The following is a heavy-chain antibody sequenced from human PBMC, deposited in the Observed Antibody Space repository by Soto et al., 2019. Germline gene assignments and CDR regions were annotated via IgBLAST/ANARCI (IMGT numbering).Heavy chain of an antibody. D-gene: IGHD3-3*01. CDR3: AREVSSAIFGVVIFWFDP. V-gene: IGHV1-18*01. CDR2: ISAYNGNT. Sequence: ASVKVSCKASGYTFTSYGISWVRQAPGQGLEWMGWISAYNGNTNYAQKIQGRVTMTTDTSTSTAYMELRSLRSDDTAVYYCAREVSSAIFGVVIFWFDPWGQGTLVTVSS. CDR1: GYTFTSYG. J-gene: IGHJ5*02.